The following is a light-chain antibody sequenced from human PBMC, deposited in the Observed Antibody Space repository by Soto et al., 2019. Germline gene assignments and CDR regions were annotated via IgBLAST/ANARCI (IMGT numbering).Light chain of an antibody. V-gene: IGKV1-5*03. J-gene: IGKJ1*01. CDR3: QQYNSYPWT. CDR2: KAS. CDR1: QSINSW. Sequence: DIQMTQSPSTLSASVGDRVTITCRASQSINSWLAWYQQKPGKAPKLLIYKASSLESGVPSRFSGSGSGTEFTRTISSLQPDDFATYYCQQYNSYPWTFGQGTKVEIK.